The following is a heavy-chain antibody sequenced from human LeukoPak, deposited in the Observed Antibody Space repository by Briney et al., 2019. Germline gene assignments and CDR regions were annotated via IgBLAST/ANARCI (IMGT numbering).Heavy chain of an antibody. Sequence: QPGGSLRLSCAASGFTFSSYWMSWVRQAPGKGLEWVANIKQDGGEKYYVDSVKGRFTISRDNAKNSLYLQMNSLRAEDTAVYYCARVSLLGCDSSGPFDYWGQGTLVTVSS. J-gene: IGHJ4*02. CDR1: GFTFSSYW. CDR2: IKQDGGEK. V-gene: IGHV3-7*01. D-gene: IGHD3-22*01. CDR3: ARVSLLGCDSSGPFDY.